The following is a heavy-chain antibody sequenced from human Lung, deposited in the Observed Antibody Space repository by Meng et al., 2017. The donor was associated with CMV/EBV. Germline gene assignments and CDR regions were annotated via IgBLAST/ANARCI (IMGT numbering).Heavy chain of an antibody. CDR3: ARDGYYDFWSGQYKPSNWFDP. V-gene: IGHV4-39*07. CDR2: IYYSGTT. D-gene: IGHD3-3*01. Sequence: SXTXSLXXTVPGGSVSSTNSYWGWLRQPPGKGLEWIGTIYYSGTTHYNPSLKSRVTISVDTSKNQFSLKLNSVTAADTAVYFCARDGYYDFWSGQYKPSNWFDPWXQGTXVTVSS. CDR1: GGSVSSTNSY. J-gene: IGHJ5*02.